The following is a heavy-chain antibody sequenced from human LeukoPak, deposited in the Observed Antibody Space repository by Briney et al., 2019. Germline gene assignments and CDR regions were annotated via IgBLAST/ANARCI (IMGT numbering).Heavy chain of an antibody. V-gene: IGHV3-30*04. CDR1: GFTFSSYA. CDR2: ISYDGSKK. J-gene: IGHJ1*01. D-gene: IGHD2-2*01. Sequence: GGSLRLSCAASGFTFSSYAMHWVRQAPGKGLEWVAVISYDGSKKYNGDSVKGRFTISRDNSKNTLYLQMNSLRAEDTAVYYCARERDYQVLWGYLQHWGQGTLVTVSS. CDR3: ARERDYQVLWGYLQH.